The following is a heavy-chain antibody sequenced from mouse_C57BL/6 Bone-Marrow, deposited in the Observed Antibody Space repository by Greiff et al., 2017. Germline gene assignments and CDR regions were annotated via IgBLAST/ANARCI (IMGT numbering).Heavy chain of an antibody. Sequence: EVHLVEPGGDLVKPGGSLKLSCAASGFTFSSYGMSWVRQTPDQRLEWVATISSGGSYTYYHDSVKGRFTISRNNATNTLYRQMSSLKTEDTAMYYGARPLYYSKGAWFAYWGQGTLVTVSA. D-gene: IGHD2-5*01. CDR3: ARPLYYSKGAWFAY. V-gene: IGHV5-6*01. CDR2: ISSGGSYT. CDR1: GFTFSSYG. J-gene: IGHJ3*01.